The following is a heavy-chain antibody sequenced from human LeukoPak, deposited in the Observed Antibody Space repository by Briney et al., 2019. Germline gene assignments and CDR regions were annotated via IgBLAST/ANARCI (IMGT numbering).Heavy chain of an antibody. J-gene: IGHJ4*02. CDR3: ARGPIQLWLRGTLDY. D-gene: IGHD5-18*01. V-gene: IGHV4-34*01. CDR2: INHSGST. CDR1: GGSFSGYY. Sequence: KPSETLSLTCAVYGGSFSGYYWSWIRQPPGKGLTWIGEINHSGSTNYNPSLKSRVTISVDTSKNQFSLKLSSVTAADTAVYYCARGPIQLWLRGTLDYWGQGTLVTVSS.